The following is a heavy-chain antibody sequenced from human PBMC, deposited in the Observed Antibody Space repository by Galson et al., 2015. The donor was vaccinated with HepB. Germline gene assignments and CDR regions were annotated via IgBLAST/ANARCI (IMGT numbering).Heavy chain of an antibody. V-gene: IGHV1-2*06. CDR2: INPNSGGT. D-gene: IGHD6-13*01. Sequence: SVKVSCKASGYTFTGYYMHWVRQAPGQGLEWMGRINPNSGGTNYAQKFQGRVTMTRNTSISTAYMELSSLRSEDTAVYYCARGIAAADRVVWGQGTLVTVSS. CDR3: ARGIAAADRVV. CDR1: GYTFTGYY. J-gene: IGHJ4*02.